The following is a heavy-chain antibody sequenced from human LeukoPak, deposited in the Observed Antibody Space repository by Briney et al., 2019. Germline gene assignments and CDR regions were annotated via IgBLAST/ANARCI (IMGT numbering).Heavy chain of an antibody. J-gene: IGHJ4*02. Sequence: KSSETLSPTCDVSGDFIRSYWWGWVRQPAGKGLEWIGRIYATGSTKFNPSLKSRLTMSMDTSTNQLSLKLSLKLTSVTAADTAVYFCARQGYTASYYFLDFWSQGTLVTVSP. CDR3: ARQGYTASYYFLDF. D-gene: IGHD1-26*01. CDR1: GDFIRSYW. CDR2: IYATGST. V-gene: IGHV4-4*07.